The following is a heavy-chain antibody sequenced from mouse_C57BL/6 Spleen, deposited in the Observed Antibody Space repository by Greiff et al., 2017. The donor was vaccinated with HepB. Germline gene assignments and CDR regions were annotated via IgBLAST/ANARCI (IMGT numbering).Heavy chain of an antibody. CDR1: GYTFTSYW. V-gene: IGHV1-69*01. CDR3: ARGLASSGYVGY. Sequence: QVQLQQSGAELVMPGASVKLSCKASGYTFTSYWMHWVKQRPGQGLEWIGEIDPSDSYTNYNQKFKGKSTLSVDKSSSTAYMQLSSLTSEDSAVYYCARGLASSGYVGYWGQGTTLTVSS. D-gene: IGHD3-2*02. J-gene: IGHJ2*01. CDR2: IDPSDSYT.